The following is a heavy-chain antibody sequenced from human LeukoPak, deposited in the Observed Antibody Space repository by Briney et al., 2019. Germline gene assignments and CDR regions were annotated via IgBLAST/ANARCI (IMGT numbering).Heavy chain of an antibody. J-gene: IGHJ4*02. CDR3: ARDALGATLPPRYAYFDY. D-gene: IGHD1-26*01. V-gene: IGHV3-48*01. CDR1: GFTFSSYS. Sequence: GGSLRLSCAASGFTFSSYSMNWVRQAPGKGLEWVSYISSSSSSIHYADSVKGRFTISRDNAKNSLYLQMNSLRAEDTAVYYCARDALGATLPPRYAYFDYWGQGTLVTVSS. CDR2: ISSSSSSI.